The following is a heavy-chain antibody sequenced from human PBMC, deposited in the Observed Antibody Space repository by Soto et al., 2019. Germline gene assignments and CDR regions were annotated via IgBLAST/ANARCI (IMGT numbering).Heavy chain of an antibody. CDR1: GYTFTSYY. Sequence: GASVKVSCKASGYTFTSYYMHWVRQAPLQVLEWMVIINPSCGSTRYAQKFQGRVTMTRGTSTSTVYMELSSLRSEDTAVYYCARDSRVVARFDYYYYGMEVWGKGTMVTVSS. D-gene: IGHD2-15*01. CDR2: INPSCGST. CDR3: ARDSRVVARFDYYYYGMEV. J-gene: IGHJ6*04. V-gene: IGHV1-46*01.